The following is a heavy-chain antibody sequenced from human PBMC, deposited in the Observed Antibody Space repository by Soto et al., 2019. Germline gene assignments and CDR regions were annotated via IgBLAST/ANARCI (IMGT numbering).Heavy chain of an antibody. D-gene: IGHD3-10*01. CDR2: INPNSGGT. J-gene: IGHJ6*02. Sequence: GASVKVSCKASGYTFTGYYMHWVRQAPAQGLEWMGWINPNSGGTNYAQKFQGWVTMTRDTSISTAYMELSRLRSDDTAVYYCARGAGVSRPDYYYYGMDVWGQGTTVTVSS. CDR1: GYTFTGYY. CDR3: ARGAGVSRPDYYYYGMDV. V-gene: IGHV1-2*04.